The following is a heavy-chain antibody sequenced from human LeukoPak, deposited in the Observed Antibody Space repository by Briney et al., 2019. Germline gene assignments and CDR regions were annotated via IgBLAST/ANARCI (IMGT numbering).Heavy chain of an antibody. CDR2: ISGSGTRT. D-gene: IGHD2-2*01. Sequence: GGSLPLSCAASVFTFTNYAMSGVRQAPAKGLEWVSGISGSGTRTYYADSVKGRFTISRDNSKNTLYLQMNSLRAEDRAVYYCAKEQTSSGFFDYWGQGTLVTVSS. CDR1: VFTFTNYA. V-gene: IGHV3-23*01. J-gene: IGHJ4*02. CDR3: AKEQTSSGFFDY.